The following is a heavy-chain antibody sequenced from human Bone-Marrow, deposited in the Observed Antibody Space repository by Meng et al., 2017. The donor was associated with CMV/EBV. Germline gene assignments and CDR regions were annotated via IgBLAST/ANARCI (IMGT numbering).Heavy chain of an antibody. CDR2: IYPDDSDT. CDR3: ARRSGTSNWFDP. D-gene: IGHD3-10*01. V-gene: IGHV5-51*01. Sequence: KVSCKGSGYSFTNYWIAWVRQMPGKGLEWMGIIYPDDSDTRYSPSFQGQVTISADKSISTAYLQWSSLKASDTAIYYCARRSGTSNWFDPWGQGTLVTVSS. J-gene: IGHJ5*02. CDR1: GYSFTNYW.